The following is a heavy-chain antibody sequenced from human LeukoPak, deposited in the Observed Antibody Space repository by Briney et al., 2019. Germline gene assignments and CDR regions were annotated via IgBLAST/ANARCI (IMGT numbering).Heavy chain of an antibody. CDR2: ISGSGGRT. Sequence: GGSLRLSCAASGFTFSSYGMSWVRQAPGKGVEWVSAISGSGGRTYYEDSVKGRFTISRENSKNTLYLQMNRLRAEDTEVYDSAILGVRGYLFPSNWGQGALVTVSS. CDR1: GFTFSSYG. J-gene: IGHJ4*02. CDR3: AILGVRGYLFPSN. D-gene: IGHD3-10*01. V-gene: IGHV3-23*01.